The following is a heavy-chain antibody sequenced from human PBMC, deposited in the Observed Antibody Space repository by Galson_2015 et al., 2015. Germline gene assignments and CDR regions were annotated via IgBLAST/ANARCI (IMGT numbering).Heavy chain of an antibody. Sequence: LRLSCAASGFTFSNFGMQWVRRAPGKGLEWVALISYDGSNEYFADSVKGRFTISRDNSRNTLSLQMNSLRIEDTAVYYCAKTGLQICYMDVWGKGTTVTVSS. V-gene: IGHV3-30*18. CDR2: ISYDGSNE. CDR3: AKTGLQICYMDV. D-gene: IGHD5-24*01. CDR1: GFTFSNFG. J-gene: IGHJ6*03.